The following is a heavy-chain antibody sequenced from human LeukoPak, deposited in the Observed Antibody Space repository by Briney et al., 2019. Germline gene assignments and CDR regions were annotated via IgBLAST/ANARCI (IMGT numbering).Heavy chain of an antibody. CDR2: ISSSSSYI. D-gene: IGHD3-10*01. Sequence: GGSLRLSCAASGFTFSSYAMSWVRQAPGKGLEWVSSISSSSSYIYYADSVKGRFTISRDNAKNSLYLQMNSLRAEDTAVYYCASTGPYYGSGSYYDYWGQGTLVTVSS. J-gene: IGHJ4*02. V-gene: IGHV3-21*01. CDR1: GFTFSSYA. CDR3: ASTGPYYGSGSYYDY.